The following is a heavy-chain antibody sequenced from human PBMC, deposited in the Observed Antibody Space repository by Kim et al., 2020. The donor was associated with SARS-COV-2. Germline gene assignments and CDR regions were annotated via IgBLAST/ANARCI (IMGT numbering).Heavy chain of an antibody. CDR2: INHSGST. D-gene: IGHD5-12*01. Sequence: SETLSLTCAVYDGSFSGYYWSWIRQPPGKGLEWIGEINHSGSTNYNPSLKSRVTISVDTSKNQFSLKLSSVTSADTAVYYCARGPPPRRGWAVATIYFQHWGQGTLVTVSS. V-gene: IGHV4-34*01. CDR3: ARGPPPRRGWAVATIYFQH. CDR1: DGSFSGYY. J-gene: IGHJ1*01.